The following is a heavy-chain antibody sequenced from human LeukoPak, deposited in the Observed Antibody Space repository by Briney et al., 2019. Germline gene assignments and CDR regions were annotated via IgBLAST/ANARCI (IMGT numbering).Heavy chain of an antibody. CDR1: GGSISSYY. V-gene: IGHV4-59*01. CDR3: ARSKAYSGYDWDWYYYGMDV. Sequence: SETLSLTCTVSGGSISSYYWRWIRQPPGKGLEWLGYIYYSGSTNYNPSLKSRVTISVDTSKNQFSLKLSSVTAADTAVYYCARSKAYSGYDWDWYYYGMDVWGQGTTVTVSS. J-gene: IGHJ6*02. CDR2: IYYSGST. D-gene: IGHD5-12*01.